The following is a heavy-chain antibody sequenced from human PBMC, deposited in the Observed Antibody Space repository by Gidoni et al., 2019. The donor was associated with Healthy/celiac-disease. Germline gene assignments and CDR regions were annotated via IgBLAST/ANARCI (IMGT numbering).Heavy chain of an antibody. CDR1: GYTFTGYY. CDR3: ARGARVAIVSTFDS. Sequence: QVQLVQSGAEVKKPGASVKVSCKADGYTFTGYYMHWVRQAPGQGLEWMGWINPNSGGTNYAQKFQGRVTMTREKSISTAYMDLRRLTSDDTAVYYCARGARVAIVSTFDSWGQGTLVTVS. CDR2: INPNSGGT. J-gene: IGHJ4*02. D-gene: IGHD5-12*01. V-gene: IGHV1-2*02.